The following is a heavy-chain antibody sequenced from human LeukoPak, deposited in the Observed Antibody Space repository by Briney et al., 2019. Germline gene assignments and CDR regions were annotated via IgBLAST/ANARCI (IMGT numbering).Heavy chain of an antibody. CDR2: ISSSSSYI. CDR3: ATLVPAMSWFDP. V-gene: IGHV3-21*01. Sequence: SGGSLRLSCAASGFTFSSYSMNWVRQAPGKGLEWVSSISSSSSYIYYADSVKGRFTISRDNAKNSPYLQMNSLRAEDTAVYYCATLVPAMSWFDPWGQGTLVTVSS. CDR1: GFTFSSYS. D-gene: IGHD2-2*01. J-gene: IGHJ5*02.